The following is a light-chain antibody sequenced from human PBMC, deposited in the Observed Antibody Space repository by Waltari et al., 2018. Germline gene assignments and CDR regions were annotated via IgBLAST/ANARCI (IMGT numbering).Light chain of an antibody. V-gene: IGKV3-20*01. CDR1: QSVSRT. CDR3: QHYVRLPAT. J-gene: IGKJ1*01. CDR2: GAS. Sequence: EIVLTQSPGTLSLSPGERANLSCRTSQSVSRTLAWYQQKSGQAPKLLIYGASIRATGIPDRFTGSWSGTDFSLTISGLEPEDFAVYFCQHYVRLPATFGQGTKVEIK.